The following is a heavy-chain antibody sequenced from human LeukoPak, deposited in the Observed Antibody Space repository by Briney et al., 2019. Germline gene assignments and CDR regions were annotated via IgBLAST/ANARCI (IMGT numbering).Heavy chain of an antibody. V-gene: IGHV4-30-2*01. CDR2: IYQSGST. Sequence: SETLSLTCAVSGGSISSGGYSWSWIRQPPGKGLEWIGYIYQSGSTYYNPSLKSRVTISLDRSKNQFSLKLNSVTAADTAVYYCARALYYYEGSGYYYQVYFDYWGQGTLVTVSS. CDR3: ARALYYYEGSGYYYQVYFDY. D-gene: IGHD3-22*01. J-gene: IGHJ4*02. CDR1: GGSISSGGYS.